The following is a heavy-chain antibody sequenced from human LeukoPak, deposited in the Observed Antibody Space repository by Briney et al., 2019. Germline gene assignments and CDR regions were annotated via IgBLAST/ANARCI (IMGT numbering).Heavy chain of an antibody. CDR3: ASWNYYGSGSYYNWSFDY. J-gene: IGHJ4*02. CDR2: ISGSGGST. D-gene: IGHD3-10*01. V-gene: IGHV3-23*01. CDR1: GFTFSSYA. Sequence: PGGSLRLSCAASGFTFSSYAMSWVRQAPGKGLEWVSGISGSGGSTYYADSVKGRFTISRDNSKNTLYLQMNSLRAEDTAVYYCASWNYYGSGSYYNWSFDYWGQGTLVTVSS.